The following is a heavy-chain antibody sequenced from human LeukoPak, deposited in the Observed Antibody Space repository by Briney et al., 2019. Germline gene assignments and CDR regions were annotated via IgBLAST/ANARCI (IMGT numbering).Heavy chain of an antibody. V-gene: IGHV1-69*04. CDR1: GGTFSSYA. J-gene: IGHJ4*02. CDR2: IIPILGIA. Sequence: ASVKVSCKASGGTFSSYAISWVRQAPGQGLEWMGRIIPILGIANYAQKFQGRVTITADKSTSTAYMELSSLRSEDTAVYYCARDHSSSWYGFDHWGQGTLVTVSS. D-gene: IGHD6-13*01. CDR3: ARDHSSSWYGFDH.